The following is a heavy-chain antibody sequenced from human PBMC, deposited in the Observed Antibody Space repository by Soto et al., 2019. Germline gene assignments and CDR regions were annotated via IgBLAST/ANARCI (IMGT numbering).Heavy chain of an antibody. CDR2: IYLSYRGST. Sequence: SETLSLTCSVSGYSISSSGDYWGWVRQSPGKGLEWIGTIYLSYRGSTYYNPSLKSRVTISVDTSRNQFSLRLSSVTAADTAVYYCARLTRNWFDPWGQGALVTVSS. V-gene: IGHV4-39*01. J-gene: IGHJ5*02. CDR1: GYSISSSGDY. CDR3: ARLTRNWFDP.